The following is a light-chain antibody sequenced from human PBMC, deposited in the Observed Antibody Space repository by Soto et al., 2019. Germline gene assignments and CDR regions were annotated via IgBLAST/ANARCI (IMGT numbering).Light chain of an antibody. CDR2: DNN. CDR3: GTWDSSXSVV. CDR1: SSNIGNNY. Sequence: QSVLTQPPSVSAAPGQKVTISCSGSSSNIGNNYVSWYQQLPGTAPKLLIYDNNKRPSGIPDRFSGSKSGTSATLGITGLXTGDEADYYCGTWDSSXSVVFGGGTK. J-gene: IGLJ2*01. V-gene: IGLV1-51*01.